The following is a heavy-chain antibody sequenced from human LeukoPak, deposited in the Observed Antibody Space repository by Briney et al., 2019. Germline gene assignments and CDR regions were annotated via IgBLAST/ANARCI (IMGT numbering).Heavy chain of an antibody. Sequence: SETLSLTCTVSGGSISSYYWGWIRQPPGKGLEWIGSIYYSGSTYYNPSLKSRVTISVDTSKNQFSLKLSSVTAADTAVYYCARGGPLWFGEKIDYWGQGTLVTVSS. CDR2: IYYSGST. CDR3: ARGGPLWFGEKIDY. V-gene: IGHV4-39*01. CDR1: GGSISSYY. J-gene: IGHJ4*02. D-gene: IGHD3-10*01.